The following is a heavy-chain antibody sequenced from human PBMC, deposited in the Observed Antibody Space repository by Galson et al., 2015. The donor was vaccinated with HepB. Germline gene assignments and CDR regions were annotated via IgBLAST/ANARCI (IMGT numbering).Heavy chain of an antibody. J-gene: IGHJ4*02. CDR2: ITYDGKVQ. CDR3: ARELFRGPPDYFDY. Sequence: SLRLSCAASGFTFTNYPFHWVRHLPGKGLEWVAVITYDGKVQFYTDSVRGRFTISRDDSRNTLYLQMNSLRTEDTAVYFCARELFRGPPDYFDYWGQGTLVTVSS. CDR1: GFTFTNYP. V-gene: IGHV3-30*04.